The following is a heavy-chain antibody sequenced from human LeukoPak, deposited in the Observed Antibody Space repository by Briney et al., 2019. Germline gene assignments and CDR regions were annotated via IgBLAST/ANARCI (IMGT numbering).Heavy chain of an antibody. J-gene: IGHJ4*02. CDR2: IIPIFGTA. Sequence: SVKVSCKASGGTFSSYAISWVRQAPGQGLEWMGGIIPIFGTANYAQKFQGRVTITTDESTSTAYMELRSLRSDDTAVYYCARVGRDGYNYLPGLPGYWGQGTLVTVSS. V-gene: IGHV1-69*05. CDR3: ARVGRDGYNYLPGLPGY. D-gene: IGHD5-24*01. CDR1: GGTFSSYA.